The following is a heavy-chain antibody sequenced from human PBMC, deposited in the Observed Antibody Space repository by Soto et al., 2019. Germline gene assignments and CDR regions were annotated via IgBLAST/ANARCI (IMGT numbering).Heavy chain of an antibody. CDR3: ARENHDIAAAGGPFDY. Sequence: ASVKVSCKASGYTFTGYYMHWVRQAPGQGLEWMGWINPNSGGTNYAQKFQGWVTMTRDTSISTAYMELSRLRSDDTAVYYCARENHDIAAAGGPFDYWGQGTLVTVSS. D-gene: IGHD6-13*01. CDR2: INPNSGGT. CDR1: GYTFTGYY. J-gene: IGHJ4*02. V-gene: IGHV1-2*04.